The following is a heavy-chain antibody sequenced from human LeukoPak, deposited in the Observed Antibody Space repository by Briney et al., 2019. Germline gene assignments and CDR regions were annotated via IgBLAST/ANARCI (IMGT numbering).Heavy chain of an antibody. V-gene: IGHV1-2*02. CDR1: GYTFTGYY. D-gene: IGHD3-9*01. J-gene: IGHJ6*03. CDR2: INPNSGGT. Sequence: ASVKVSCKASGYTFTGYYMHWVRQAPGQGLEWMGWINPNSGGTNYAQKFQGRVTMTRDTSISTAYMELSRLRSDDTAVYYCARGGALRYFDPHAYYYYYMDVWGKGTTVTISS. CDR3: ARGGALRYFDPHAYYYYYMDV.